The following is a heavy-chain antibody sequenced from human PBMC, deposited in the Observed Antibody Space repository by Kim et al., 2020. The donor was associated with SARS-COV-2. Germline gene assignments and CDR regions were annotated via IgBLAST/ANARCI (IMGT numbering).Heavy chain of an antibody. V-gene: IGHV1-18*01. CDR1: GYTFTSYG. D-gene: IGHD6-13*01. CDR2: ISAYNGNT. CDR3: ARSFQYSSSWANWFDP. Sequence: ASVKVSCKASGYTFTSYGISWVRQAPGQGLEWMGWISAYNGNTNYAQKLQGRVTMTTDTSTSTAYMELGSLRSDDTAVYYCARSFQYSSSWANWFDPWGQGTLVTVSS. J-gene: IGHJ5*02.